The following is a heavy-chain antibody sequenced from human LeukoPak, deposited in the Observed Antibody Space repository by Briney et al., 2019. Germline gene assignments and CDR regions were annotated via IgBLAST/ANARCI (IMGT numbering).Heavy chain of an antibody. CDR1: GGSFSGYY. V-gene: IGHV4-34*01. CDR2: INHSGST. CDR3: GREGYDFWSGSPKPFAS. J-gene: IGHJ4*02. D-gene: IGHD3-3*01. Sequence: SETLSLTCAVYGGSFSGYYWSWIRQPPGKGLEWIGEINHSGSTNYNPPLKSRVTISVDTSKNQFPLKLSSVTAADTAVYYCGREGYDFWSGSPKPFASWGREPWSPSPQ.